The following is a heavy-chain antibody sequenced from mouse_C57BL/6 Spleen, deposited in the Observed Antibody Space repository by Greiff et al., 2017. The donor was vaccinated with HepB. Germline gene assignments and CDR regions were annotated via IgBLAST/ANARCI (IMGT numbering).Heavy chain of an antibody. CDR3: DRPRDYGSSYVAY. V-gene: IGHV5-17*01. J-gene: IGHJ3*01. D-gene: IGHD1-1*01. CDR2: ISSGSSTI. CDR1: GFTFSDYG. Sequence: EVQRVESGGGLVKPGGSLKLSCAASGFTFSDYGMHWVRQAPEKGLEWVAYISSGSSTIYYADTVKGRFTISRDNAKNTLFLQMTSLRSEDTAMYYCDRPRDYGSSYVAYWGQGTLVTVSA.